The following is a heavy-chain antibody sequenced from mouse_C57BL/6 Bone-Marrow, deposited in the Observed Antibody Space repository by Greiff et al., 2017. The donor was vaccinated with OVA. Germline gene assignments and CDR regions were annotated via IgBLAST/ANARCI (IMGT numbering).Heavy chain of an antibody. Sequence: EVQGVESGGDLVKPGGSLKLSCAASGFTFSSYGMSWVRQTPDKRLGWVATISSGGSYTYYPDSVKGRFTISRDNAKNTLYLQMSSLKSEDTAMYYCARQDGSSYGWYFDVWGTGTTVTVSS. CDR2: ISSGGSYT. CDR1: GFTFSSYG. D-gene: IGHD1-1*01. CDR3: ARQDGSSYGWYFDV. J-gene: IGHJ1*03. V-gene: IGHV5-6*01.